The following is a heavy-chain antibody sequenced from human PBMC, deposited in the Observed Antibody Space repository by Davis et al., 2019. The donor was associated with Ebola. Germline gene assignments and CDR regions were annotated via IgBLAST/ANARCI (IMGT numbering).Heavy chain of an antibody. D-gene: IGHD3-10*01. V-gene: IGHV1-46*01. Sequence: ASVKVSCKASGYTFTSYYMHWVRQAPGQGLEWMGIINPSGGSTSYAQKFQGRVTMTRDTSSSTAYMELSSLRSEDTAVYYCASGGITMVQGEPRYGMDVWGQGTTVTVSS. CDR2: INPSGGST. CDR1: GYTFTSYY. J-gene: IGHJ6*02. CDR3: ASGGITMVQGEPRYGMDV.